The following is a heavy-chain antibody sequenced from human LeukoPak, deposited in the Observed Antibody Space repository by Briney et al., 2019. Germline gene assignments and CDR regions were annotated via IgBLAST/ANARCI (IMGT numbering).Heavy chain of an antibody. CDR1: GGTFSSYA. Sequence: ASVKVSCKASGGTFSSYAISWVRQAPGQGLEWMGRIIPILGIANYAQKLQGRVTITADKSTSTAYMELSSLRSEDTAVYYCARDLRGSGSSWYVFDYWGQGTLVTVSS. D-gene: IGHD6-13*01. J-gene: IGHJ4*02. CDR3: ARDLRGSGSSWYVFDY. CDR2: IIPILGIA. V-gene: IGHV1-69*04.